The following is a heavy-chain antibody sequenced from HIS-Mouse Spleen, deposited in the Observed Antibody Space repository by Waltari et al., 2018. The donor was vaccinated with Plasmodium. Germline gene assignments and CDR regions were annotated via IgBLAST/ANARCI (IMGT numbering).Heavy chain of an antibody. CDR3: ARGVGYSSSWYWFDP. V-gene: IGHV4-38-2*02. CDR1: GYSISRGSY. J-gene: IGHJ5*02. D-gene: IGHD6-13*01. Sequence: QVQLQESGPGLVKPSETLSLTCTVSGYSISRGSYLGWIRHPPGKGLEWIGSIYHSGSTYYDPSLKSRVTISVDTSKNQFSLKLSSVTAADTAVYYCARGVGYSSSWYWFDPWGQGTLVTVSS. CDR2: IYHSGST.